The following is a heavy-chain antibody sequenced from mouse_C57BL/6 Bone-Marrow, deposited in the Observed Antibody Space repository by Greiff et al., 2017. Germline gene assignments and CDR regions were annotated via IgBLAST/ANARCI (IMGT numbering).Heavy chain of an antibody. CDR1: GFSLSTSGMG. J-gene: IGHJ1*03. Sequence: QVTLKESGPGILQSSQTLRLTCSFSGFSLSTSGMGVSWIRQPSGKGLEWLAHIYWDDDKRYNPSLKSRLTISKDTSRNQVFLKITSVDTADTATYYCARDYYGSSYSWYFDVWGTGTTVTVSS. CDR3: ARDYYGSSYSWYFDV. D-gene: IGHD1-1*01. V-gene: IGHV8-12*01. CDR2: IYWDDDK.